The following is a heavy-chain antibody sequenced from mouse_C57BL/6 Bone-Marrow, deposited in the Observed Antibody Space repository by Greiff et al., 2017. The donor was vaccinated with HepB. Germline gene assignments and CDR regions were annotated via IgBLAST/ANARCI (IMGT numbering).Heavy chain of an antibody. CDR2: ISDGGSYI. J-gene: IGHJ2*01. CDR1: GFTFSSYA. Sequence: EVMLVESGGGLVKPGGSLKLSCAASGFTFSSYAMSWVRQTPEKRLEWVATISDGGSYIYYPDNVKGRFTISRDNAKNNLNLQMRHLKSEDTAMYYCARDAMIINRGYDFDYWGQGTTLTVSS. CDR3: ARDAMIINRGYDFDY. D-gene: IGHD2-3*01. V-gene: IGHV5-4*01.